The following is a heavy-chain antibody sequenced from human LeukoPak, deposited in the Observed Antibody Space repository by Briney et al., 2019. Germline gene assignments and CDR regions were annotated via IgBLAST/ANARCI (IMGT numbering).Heavy chain of an antibody. V-gene: IGHV3-23*01. D-gene: IGHD2-2*01. J-gene: IGHJ3*02. CDR3: AKERVRCSSTTCYPDAFDI. Sequence: GGSLRLSCEASGFTFSSYGMNWVRQAPGKGLEWVSGISAAGGSAYYADSVKGRFTGSRDNSKYTMYLQMNSLRAEDTAVYYCAKERVRCSSTTCYPDAFDIWGQGTVVTVSS. CDR2: ISAAGGSA. CDR1: GFTFSSYG.